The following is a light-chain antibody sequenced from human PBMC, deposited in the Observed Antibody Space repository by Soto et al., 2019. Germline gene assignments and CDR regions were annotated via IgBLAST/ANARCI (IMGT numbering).Light chain of an antibody. CDR3: QQRSNWPPIT. V-gene: IGKV3-11*01. J-gene: IGKJ5*01. Sequence: EIVLTQSPATLSLSPGERATLSCRASQSVSSYLAWYQQKPGQAPRLLIYDASNRATGIPARFRGSGCGTDFTLTISTLEPEDFAVYYCQQRSNWPPITFGQGTRLEIK. CDR2: DAS. CDR1: QSVSSY.